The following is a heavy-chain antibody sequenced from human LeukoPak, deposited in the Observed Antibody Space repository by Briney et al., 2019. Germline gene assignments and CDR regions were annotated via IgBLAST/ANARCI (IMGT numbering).Heavy chain of an antibody. D-gene: IGHD6-19*01. CDR3: AKDIEQWLYGAFDI. J-gene: IGHJ3*02. CDR1: GFTFYDYA. CDR2: ISWNSGSI. Sequence: GGSLRLSCAASGFTFYDYAMHWVRHAPGKGLEWVSGISWNSGSIGYADSVKGRFTISRDNAKNSLYLQMNSLRAEDTALYYCAKDIEQWLYGAFDIWGQGTMVTVSS. V-gene: IGHV3-9*01.